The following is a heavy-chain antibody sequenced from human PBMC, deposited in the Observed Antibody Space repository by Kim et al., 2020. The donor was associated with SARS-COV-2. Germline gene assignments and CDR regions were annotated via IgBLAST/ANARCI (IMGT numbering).Heavy chain of an antibody. V-gene: IGHV4-34*01. CDR2: INHSGST. CDR3: ARGSGRSGWFDP. CDR1: GGSFSGYY. Sequence: SETLSLTCAVYGGSFSGYYWSWIRQPPGKGLEWIGEINHSGSTNYNPSLKSRVTISVDTSKSQFFLKLSSVTAADTAVYYCARGSGRSGWFDPWGQGTLVTVSS. D-gene: IGHD2-15*01. J-gene: IGHJ5*02.